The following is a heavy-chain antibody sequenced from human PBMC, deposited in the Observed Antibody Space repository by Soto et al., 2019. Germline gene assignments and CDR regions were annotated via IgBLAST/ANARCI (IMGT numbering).Heavy chain of an antibody. CDR3: ASNYCSGGSCYFGDYYYGMDV. CDR2: IYYSGST. Sequence: SETLSLTCTVSGGSISSGGYYWSWIRQHPGKGLEWIGYIYYSGSTYYNPSLKSRVTISVDTSKNQFSLKLSSVTAADTAVYYCASNYCSGGSCYFGDYYYGMDVWGQGTTVTSP. V-gene: IGHV4-31*03. CDR1: GGSISSGGYY. D-gene: IGHD2-15*01. J-gene: IGHJ6*02.